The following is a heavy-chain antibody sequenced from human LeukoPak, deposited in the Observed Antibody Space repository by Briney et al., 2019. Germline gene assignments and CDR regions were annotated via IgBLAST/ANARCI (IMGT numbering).Heavy chain of an antibody. V-gene: IGHV4-39*07. CDR3: ARHLHTWNGAYYYVDV. J-gene: IGHJ6*03. CDR1: GGSISSSSYY. D-gene: IGHD1-20*01. CDR2: IYYSGST. Sequence: SETLSLTCTVSGGSISSSSYYWGWIRQPPGKGLEWIGSIYYSGSTYYNPSLKSRVTISVDTSKNQFSLKLISVSAADTAIYYCARHLHTWNGAYYYVDVWGKGTTVTISS.